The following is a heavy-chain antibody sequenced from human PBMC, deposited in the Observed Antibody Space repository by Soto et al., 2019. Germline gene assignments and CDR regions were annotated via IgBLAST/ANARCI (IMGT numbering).Heavy chain of an antibody. V-gene: IGHV1-18*01. Sequence: HVQLVQSGAEVKKPGASVKVSCKASGYTFTSYGISWVRQASGQGLEGMGWISAYNGNSKYAQKLQGRVTMTTNTSTSTAYMELGILRSDDTAVSYCARDEAYKWNDGGWFDPWGQGTLVTVSS. J-gene: IGHJ5*02. D-gene: IGHD1-1*01. CDR3: ARDEAYKWNDGGWFDP. CDR2: ISAYNGNS. CDR1: GYTFTSYG.